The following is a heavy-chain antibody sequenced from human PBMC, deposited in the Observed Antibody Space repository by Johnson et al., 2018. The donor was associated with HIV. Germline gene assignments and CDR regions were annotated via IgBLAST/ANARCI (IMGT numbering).Heavy chain of an antibody. J-gene: IGHJ3*02. CDR2: ISYDGSTK. Sequence: QMLLVESGGGVVQPGRSLRLSCAASGFTFSSYAMHWVRQAPGKGLEWVAVISYDGSTKYYADSVKGRFTISRDNSKNTLYLQMNSLRAEDTAVYYCAKAHGFGEFMIAFDIWGQGTMVTVSS. V-gene: IGHV3-30-3*01. CDR3: AKAHGFGEFMIAFDI. CDR1: GFTFSSYA. D-gene: IGHD3-10*01.